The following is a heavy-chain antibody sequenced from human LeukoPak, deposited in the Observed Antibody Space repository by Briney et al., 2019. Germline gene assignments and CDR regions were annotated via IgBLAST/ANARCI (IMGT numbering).Heavy chain of an antibody. J-gene: IGHJ6*02. CDR1: GGSISSYY. CDR3: ARDGLGLGYCSGGSCGYQNYGMDV. Sequence: AETLSLTCTVSGGSISSYYWSWIRQPPGKGLEWIGYIYYSGSTNYNPSLKSRVTISVDTSKNQFFLKLSSVIAADTAVYYCARDGLGLGYCSGGSCGYQNYGMDVWGQGTTVTVSS. D-gene: IGHD2-15*01. CDR2: IYYSGST. V-gene: IGHV4-59*01.